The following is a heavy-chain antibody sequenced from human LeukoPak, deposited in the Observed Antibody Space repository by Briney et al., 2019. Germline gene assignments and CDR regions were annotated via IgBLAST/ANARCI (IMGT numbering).Heavy chain of an antibody. J-gene: IGHJ4*02. V-gene: IGHV4-39*01. CDR3: ARGRRIRGRYYNCDS. D-gene: IGHD1-26*01. CDR1: GGSISSNSYY. Sequence: SETLSLTCSVSGGSISSNSYYWGCIRQPPGKGLEWIGSIYYTGSTYYNPSLKSRVTISVDTSKNQFSLKLSSVTATDTAVYYWARGRRIRGRYYNCDSWGQGTLVTVSS. CDR2: IYYTGST.